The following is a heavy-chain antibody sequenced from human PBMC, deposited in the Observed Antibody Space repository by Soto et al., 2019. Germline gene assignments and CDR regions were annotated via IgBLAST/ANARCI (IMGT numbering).Heavy chain of an antibody. D-gene: IGHD4-4*01. Sequence: GESLKISCKGSGYSFTIYWIGWVRQMPGKGLEWMGNIYPGDSDTRYSPSFQGQVTISADKSISTAYLQWSSLKASDTAMYYCARRDRVTTPYYYGMDVWGQGTTVTVSS. CDR1: GYSFTIYW. J-gene: IGHJ6*02. CDR2: IYPGDSDT. V-gene: IGHV5-51*01. CDR3: ARRDRVTTPYYYGMDV.